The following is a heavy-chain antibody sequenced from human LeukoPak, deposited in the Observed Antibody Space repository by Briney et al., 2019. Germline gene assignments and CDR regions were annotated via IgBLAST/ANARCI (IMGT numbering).Heavy chain of an antibody. CDR1: GGTFSSYA. D-gene: IGHD3-22*01. V-gene: IGHV1-69*01. Sequence: SVKVSCKASGGTFSSYAISWVRQAPGQGLEWMGGIIPIFGTANYAQKFQGRVTITADESTSTAYMELSSLRSEDTAVYYCAKSIYDSSGYYTGYDAFDIWGQGTMVTVSS. CDR3: AKSIYDSSGYYTGYDAFDI. J-gene: IGHJ3*02. CDR2: IIPIFGTA.